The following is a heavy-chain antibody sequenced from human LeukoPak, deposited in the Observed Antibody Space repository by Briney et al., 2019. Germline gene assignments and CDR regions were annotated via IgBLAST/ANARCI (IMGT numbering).Heavy chain of an antibody. CDR1: GYTFTRYY. V-gene: IGHV1-2*02. J-gene: IGHJ5*02. D-gene: IGHD3-3*01. CDR3: ARGIETHVVYDFWSGYS. CDR2: INPNMGGT. Sequence: WASVTVSCMASGYTFTRYYMHWLRQAPAQGVEWMGWINPNMGGTNYAQKCQGRVTMTRDTSISTAYMELSRLRSDDTAVYYCARGIETHVVYDFWSGYSWGQGTLVTVSS.